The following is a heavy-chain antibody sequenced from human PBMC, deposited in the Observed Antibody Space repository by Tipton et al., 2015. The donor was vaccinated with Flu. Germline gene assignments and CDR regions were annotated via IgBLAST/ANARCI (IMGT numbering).Heavy chain of an antibody. D-gene: IGHD1-26*01. J-gene: IGHJ4*02. CDR3: ARRAPNSGTFSFDY. CDR1: GGSINSYY. CDR2: IYYSGST. Sequence: TLFLTCTASGGSINSYYWSWFRHPPGKGLEWIGCIYYSGSTTYNPSPKSRVTISVDTSKKQFSLKLSSVTAADTAIYYCARRAPNSGTFSFDYWGQGTLVTVSS. V-gene: IGHV4-59*08.